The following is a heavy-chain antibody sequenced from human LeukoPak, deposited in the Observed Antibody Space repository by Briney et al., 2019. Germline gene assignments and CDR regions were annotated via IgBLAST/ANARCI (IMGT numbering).Heavy chain of an antibody. J-gene: IGHJ4*02. V-gene: IGHV3-30*04. Sequence: GRSLRLSCAASGFTFTSYAMHWVRQAPGKGLEWVAVISYDGSNKYYADSVKGRFTISRDNSKNTLYPQMNSLRAEDTAVYYCARDSIYCSGGSCYSPWIYYFDYWGQGTLVTVSS. D-gene: IGHD2-15*01. CDR1: GFTFTSYA. CDR3: ARDSIYCSGGSCYSPWIYYFDY. CDR2: ISYDGSNK.